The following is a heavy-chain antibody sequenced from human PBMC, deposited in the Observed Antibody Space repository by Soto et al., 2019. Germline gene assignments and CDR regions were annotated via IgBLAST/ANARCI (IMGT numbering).Heavy chain of an antibody. CDR1: GFTFGSYG. V-gene: IGHV3-30*18. CDR2: ISYDGSKK. CDR3: AKAIENYSTGYYKPFYYFGVDV. D-gene: IGHD3-22*01. J-gene: IGHJ6*02. Sequence: GGSLRLSCAASGFTFGSYGMHWVRQAPGKGLEWVAGISYDGSKKYHGESVKGRFTISSDNSKNTLYLQMNSLRVEDTAAYYCAKAIENYSTGYYKPFYYFGVDVWGQGTTVTVSS.